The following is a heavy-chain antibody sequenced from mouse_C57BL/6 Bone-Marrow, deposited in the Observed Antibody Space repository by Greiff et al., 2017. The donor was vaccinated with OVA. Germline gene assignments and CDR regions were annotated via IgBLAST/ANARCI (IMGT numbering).Heavy chain of an antibody. V-gene: IGHV6-6*01. Sequence: EVQRVESGGGLVQPGGSMKLSCAASGFTFSDAWMDWVRQSPEKGLEWVAEIRNKANNHATYYAESVKGRFTISRDDSKSSVYLQMNSLRAEDTGIYDCTRPHYYGSSPMDYWGQGTSVTVSS. CDR2: IRNKANNHAT. CDR3: TRPHYYGSSPMDY. J-gene: IGHJ4*01. D-gene: IGHD1-1*01. CDR1: GFTFSDAW.